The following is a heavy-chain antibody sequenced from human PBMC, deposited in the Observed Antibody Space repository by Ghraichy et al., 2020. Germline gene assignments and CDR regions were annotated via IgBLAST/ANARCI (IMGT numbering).Heavy chain of an antibody. Sequence: SVKVSCKASGGTFSSYAISWVRQAPGQGLEWMGGIIPIFGTANYAQKFQGRVTITADESTSTAYMELSSLRSEDTAVYYCARGIAGPYDSSGYYFDYWGQGTLVTVSS. V-gene: IGHV1-69*13. CDR3: ARGIAGPYDSSGYYFDY. J-gene: IGHJ4*02. CDR2: IIPIFGTA. CDR1: GGTFSSYA. D-gene: IGHD3-22*01.